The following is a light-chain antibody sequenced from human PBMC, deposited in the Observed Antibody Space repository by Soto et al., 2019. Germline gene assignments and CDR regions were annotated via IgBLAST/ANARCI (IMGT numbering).Light chain of an antibody. CDR2: CAS. J-gene: IGKJ1*01. CDR3: QQYGMTPWT. Sequence: LKQCSCTLSLAPGESATLSCRASQRVXSNYLAWYQQRPGQAPRLLXVCASISANGRPDRLSGSGSGTDFTRTSSRRKPSDSVLYYWQQYGMTPWTFGQGTKVDI. CDR1: QRVXSNY. V-gene: IGKV3-20*01.